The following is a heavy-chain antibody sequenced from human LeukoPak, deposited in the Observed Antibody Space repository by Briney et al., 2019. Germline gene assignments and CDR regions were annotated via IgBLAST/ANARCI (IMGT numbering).Heavy chain of an antibody. D-gene: IGHD5-12*01. CDR3: ARDSGYEFDY. CDR2: MNPNSGNT. V-gene: IGHV1-8*02. J-gene: IGHJ4*02. Sequence: ASVKVSCKASGYIFTNFGINWVRQATGQGLEWMGWMNPNSGNTGYAQKFQGRVTMTRNTSISTAYMELSSLRSEDTAVYYCARDSGYEFDYWGQGTLVTVSS. CDR1: GYIFTNFG.